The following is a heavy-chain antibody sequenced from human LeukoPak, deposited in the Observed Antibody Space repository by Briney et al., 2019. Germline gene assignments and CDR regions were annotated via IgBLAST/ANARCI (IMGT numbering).Heavy chain of an antibody. CDR1: GFTFSDYY. V-gene: IGHV3-11*05. D-gene: IGHD1-26*01. CDR3: AREGRSGSYLGRFDP. Sequence: PGGSLRLSCAASGFTFSDYYMSWIRQAPGRGLEWVSYISTSVTYTEYADSVKGRFTISRDNAKNSPYLQMNSLRAEDTAVYYCAREGRSGSYLGRFDPWGQGTLVTVSS. CDR2: ISTSVTYT. J-gene: IGHJ5*02.